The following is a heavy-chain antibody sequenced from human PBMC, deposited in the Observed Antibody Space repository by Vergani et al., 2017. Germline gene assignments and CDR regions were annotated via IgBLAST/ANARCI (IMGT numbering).Heavy chain of an antibody. CDR1: GFTFSNSA. CDR3: AKEGYDFWSGYVPVPDY. J-gene: IGHJ4*02. V-gene: IGHV3-23*01. Sequence: EVHLLESGGGQVEAGGSLRLSCVASGFTFSNSAMSWVRQTSGKGLEWVSAISGSGGSTYSADSVKGRFTISRDNSKNTLYLQMNSLRAEDTAVYYCAKEGYDFWSGYVPVPDYWGQGTLVTVSS. D-gene: IGHD3-3*01. CDR2: ISGSGGST.